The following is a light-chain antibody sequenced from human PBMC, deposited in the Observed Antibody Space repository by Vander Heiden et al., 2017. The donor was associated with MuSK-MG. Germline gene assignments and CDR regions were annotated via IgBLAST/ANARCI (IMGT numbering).Light chain of an antibody. J-gene: IGKJ1*01. CDR1: QGISNY. V-gene: IGKV1-27*01. Sequence: DIQMTQSPSSLSASVGDRVTITCRASQGISNYLAWYQQKPGKVPKLLIYAASTVQSGVTSRCSGRGAGTDFTQTISSLQPEDVATYYCQKYNSAPWTFGHGTKVEIK. CDR2: AAS. CDR3: QKYNSAPWT.